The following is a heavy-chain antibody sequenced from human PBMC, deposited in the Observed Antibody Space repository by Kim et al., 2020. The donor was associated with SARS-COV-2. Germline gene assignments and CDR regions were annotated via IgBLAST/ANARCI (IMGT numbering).Heavy chain of an antibody. J-gene: IGHJ6*02. CDR1: GYTLTELS. Sequence: ASVKVSCKVSGYTLTELSMHWVRQAPGKGLEWMGGFDPEDGETIYVQKFQGRVTMTEDTSTDTAYMELSSLRSEDTAVYYCATDYYGSGSFYKVGRYYYYSMDVWGQGTTVTVSS. D-gene: IGHD3-10*01. V-gene: IGHV1-24*01. CDR2: FDPEDGET. CDR3: ATDYYGSGSFYKVGRYYYYSMDV.